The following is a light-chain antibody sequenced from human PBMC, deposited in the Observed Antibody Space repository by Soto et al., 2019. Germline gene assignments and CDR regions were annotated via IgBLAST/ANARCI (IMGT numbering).Light chain of an antibody. Sequence: ELVLTQSPGTLSLSPGERATLSFRASQSVSSSYLAWYQQKPGQAPRLLIYGVSSRATGIPDRFSVSGSGTDFTLTISRLEPEAFAVYYGQHYGTSALFGPGTKVDIK. V-gene: IGKV3-20*01. CDR3: QHYGTSAL. CDR1: QSVSSSY. CDR2: GVS. J-gene: IGKJ3*01.